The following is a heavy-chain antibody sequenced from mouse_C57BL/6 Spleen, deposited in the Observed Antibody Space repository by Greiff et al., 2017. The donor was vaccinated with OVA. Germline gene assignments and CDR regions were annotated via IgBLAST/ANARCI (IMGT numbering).Heavy chain of an antibody. V-gene: IGHV1-4*01. Sequence: QVQLKQSGADLARPGASVKMSCKASGYTFTSYTMHWVKQRPGQGLEWIGYINPSSGYTKYNQKFKDKATLTADKSSSTAYMQLSSLTSEDSAVYYCAKGLLRPYAMDYWGQGTSVTVSS. CDR2: INPSSGYT. CDR3: AKGLLRPYAMDY. J-gene: IGHJ4*01. CDR1: GYTFTSYT. D-gene: IGHD2-3*01.